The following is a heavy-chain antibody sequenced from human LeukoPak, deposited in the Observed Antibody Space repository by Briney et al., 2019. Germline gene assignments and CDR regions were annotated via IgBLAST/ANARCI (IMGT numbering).Heavy chain of an antibody. CDR2: MSAYNGNT. CDR3: ARSYSSSWHYYYYMDV. Sequence: ASVKVSCKASGYTFTSYGISWVRQAPGQGLEWMGWMSAYNGNTNYAQKLQGRVTMTTDTSTSTAYMELRSLRSDDTAVYYCARSYSSSWHYYYYMDVWGKGTTVTVSS. V-gene: IGHV1-18*01. CDR1: GYTFTSYG. J-gene: IGHJ6*03. D-gene: IGHD6-13*01.